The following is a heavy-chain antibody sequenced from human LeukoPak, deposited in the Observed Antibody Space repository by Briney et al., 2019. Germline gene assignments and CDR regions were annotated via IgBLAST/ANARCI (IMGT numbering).Heavy chain of an antibody. D-gene: IGHD3-22*01. CDR3: AREPRYYYDSSGYLGY. V-gene: IGHV1-2*02. Sequence: VASVKVSCKASGYTFTGYYMHWVRQAPGQGLEWMGWINPNSGGTNYAQKFQGRVTMTRDTSISTAYMELSRLRSDDTAVYYCAREPRYYYDSSGYLGYWGQGTLVTVSS. CDR1: GYTFTGYY. CDR2: INPNSGGT. J-gene: IGHJ4*02.